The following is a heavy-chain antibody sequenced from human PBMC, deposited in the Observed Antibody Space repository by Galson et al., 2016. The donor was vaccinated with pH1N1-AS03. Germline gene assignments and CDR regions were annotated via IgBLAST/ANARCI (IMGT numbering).Heavy chain of an antibody. CDR1: ELTLTNYG. CDR2: IAYDGSYV. Sequence: SLRLSCAASELTLTNYGMHWFRQGPGKGLEWVAFIAYDGSYVNYADFVKGRFTISRDSSKSTLYLQMNSLRPEDTAVFYCARDPYYGSGTYSDGVLNWFDPWGQGTLVTVSS. J-gene: IGHJ5*02. CDR3: ARDPYYGSGTYSDGVLNWFDP. V-gene: IGHV3-30*19. D-gene: IGHD3-10*01.